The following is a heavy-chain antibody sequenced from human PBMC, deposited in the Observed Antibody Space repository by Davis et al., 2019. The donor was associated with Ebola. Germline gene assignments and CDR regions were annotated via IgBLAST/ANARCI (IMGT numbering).Heavy chain of an antibody. V-gene: IGHV3-30-3*01. CDR3: ARVGLAAHQGAFDY. CDR2: ISYDGSNK. Sequence: GESLKISCAASGFTFSSYAMHWVRQAPGKGLEWVAVISYDGSNKYYADSVKGRFTISRDNSKNTLYLQMNSLRAEDTAVYYCARVGLAAHQGAFDYWGQGTLVTVSS. J-gene: IGHJ4*02. CDR1: GFTFSSYA. D-gene: IGHD6-13*01.